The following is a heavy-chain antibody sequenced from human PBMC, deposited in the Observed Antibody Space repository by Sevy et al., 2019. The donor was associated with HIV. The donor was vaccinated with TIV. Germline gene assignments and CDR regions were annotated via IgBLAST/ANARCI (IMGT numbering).Heavy chain of an antibody. CDR1: GDSVSGGNYY. Sequence: SETLSLTCTVSGDSVSGGNYYWSWIRQPPGKGLEWIGYIYYSGSTNYNPSLKSRVTISIDTSKNQFSLRLTSVTAADTAVYYCARGLFYYWGQGTLVTVSS. J-gene: IGHJ4*02. CDR3: ARGLFYY. V-gene: IGHV4-61*01. CDR2: IYYSGST.